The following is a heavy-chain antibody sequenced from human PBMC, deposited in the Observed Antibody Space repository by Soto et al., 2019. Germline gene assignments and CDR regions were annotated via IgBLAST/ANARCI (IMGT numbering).Heavy chain of an antibody. CDR1: GGTFSSYA. Sequence: QVQLVQSGAEVKKPGSSVKVSCKASGGTFSSYAISWVRQAPGQGLEWMGGIIPIFGTANYAQKFQGRVTITADESTSTAYMELSSLRSEDTAVYYCARDAYDILTGYYSRYYYYGMDVWGQGTTVTVS. D-gene: IGHD3-9*01. CDR2: IIPIFGTA. CDR3: ARDAYDILTGYYSRYYYYGMDV. V-gene: IGHV1-69*01. J-gene: IGHJ6*02.